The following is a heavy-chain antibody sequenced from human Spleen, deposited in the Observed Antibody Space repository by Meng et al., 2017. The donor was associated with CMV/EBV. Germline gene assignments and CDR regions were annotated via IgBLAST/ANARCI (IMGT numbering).Heavy chain of an antibody. CDR2: IGQDGIEK. CDR1: GFTFSTYW. J-gene: IGHJ4*02. D-gene: IGHD6-19*01. Sequence: GESLKISCAASGFTFSTYWMSWVRQSPKGLEWVANIGQDGIEKYYVDSVKGRFTISRDNAKSSLFLQMNSLRAEDTAVYYCARDLAVAAPEDYWGQGTLVTVSS. V-gene: IGHV3-7*01. CDR3: ARDLAVAAPEDY.